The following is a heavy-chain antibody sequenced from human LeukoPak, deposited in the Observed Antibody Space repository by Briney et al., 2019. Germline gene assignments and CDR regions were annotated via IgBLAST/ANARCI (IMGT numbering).Heavy chain of an antibody. CDR3: ASGWELQPPTY. CDR2: IIPIFGTA. Sequence: GASVKVSCKASGYTFTSYGISWVRQAPGQGLEWMGGIIPIFGTANYAQKFQGRVTITADKSTSTAYMELSSLRSEDTAVYYCASGWELQPPTYWGQGTLVTVSS. D-gene: IGHD1-26*01. CDR1: GYTFTSYG. V-gene: IGHV1-69*06. J-gene: IGHJ4*02.